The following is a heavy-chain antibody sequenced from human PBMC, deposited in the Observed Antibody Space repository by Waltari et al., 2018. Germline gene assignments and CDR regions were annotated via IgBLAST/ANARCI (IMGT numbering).Heavy chain of an antibody. D-gene: IGHD5-12*01. CDR1: GASIGSHD. CDR2: LYCRGGT. V-gene: IGHV4-59*11. CDR3: ARSAPPDVNIGATIWTWDY. J-gene: IGHJ4*02. Sequence: QVQLQESGPGLVTPSETLSLTCSVSGASIGSHDWSWIRPPPGTGLEWIGELYCRGGTNYNPTPKSRVTISVDTSKNQFSLKRSSVTAADTAVYYCARSAPPDVNIGATIWTWDYWGQGTLVTVSS.